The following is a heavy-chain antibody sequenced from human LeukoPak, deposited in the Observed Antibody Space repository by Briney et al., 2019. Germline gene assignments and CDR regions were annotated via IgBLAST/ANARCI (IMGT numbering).Heavy chain of an antibody. CDR1: GDTLANYG. Sequence: ASVKVSFKASGDTLANYGFTWVRQAPGHGLEWVGWVSVNSGYTTSAQKFQGRVTLTTDSSTNTGYMELRSLTSDDTAVYYCSRSTSIAIFREWWDRGTLVIVSS. J-gene: IGHJ1*01. V-gene: IGHV1-18*01. CDR2: VSVNSGYT. D-gene: IGHD3-3*01. CDR3: SRSTSIAIFREW.